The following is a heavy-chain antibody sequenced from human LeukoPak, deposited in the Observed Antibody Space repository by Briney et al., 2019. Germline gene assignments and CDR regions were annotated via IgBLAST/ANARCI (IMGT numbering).Heavy chain of an antibody. CDR3: AKSNMKYYYDSSGYSPFDY. CDR1: GFTFSSYA. CDR2: ISGSGGST. D-gene: IGHD3-22*01. J-gene: IGHJ4*02. Sequence: GGSLRLSCAASGFTFSSYAMSWVRQAPGKGLEWVSAISGSGGSTYYADSAKGRFTISRDNSKNTLYLQMNSLRAEDTAVYYCAKSNMKYYYDSSGYSPFDYWGQGTLVTVSS. V-gene: IGHV3-23*01.